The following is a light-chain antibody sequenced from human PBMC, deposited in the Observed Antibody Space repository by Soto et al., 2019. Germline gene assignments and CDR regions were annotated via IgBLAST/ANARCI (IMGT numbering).Light chain of an antibody. CDR1: QSISVH. V-gene: IGKV1-39*01. J-gene: IGKJ2*01. Sequence: DIQMTQSPSSLSASVGDTVTITCRASQSISVHLNWYQQKGGKVPKLLIYAASNLYSGVPPRFSGSGSETDFALTISSLQPEDFATYYCQQSYITPYTFGQGTRLEIK. CDR2: AAS. CDR3: QQSYITPYT.